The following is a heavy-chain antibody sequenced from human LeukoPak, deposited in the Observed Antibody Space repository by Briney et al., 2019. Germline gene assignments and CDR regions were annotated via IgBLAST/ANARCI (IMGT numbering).Heavy chain of an antibody. V-gene: IGHV5-51*01. CDR3: ARGRVPHDYGDYFWFDP. D-gene: IGHD4-17*01. J-gene: IGHJ5*02. Sequence: GESLKISCKASGYSFSTSWIGWVRQMPGKGLEWMGIIYPDDSDTRYSPSFQGQVTISADKSIGTAYLQWSSLKASDTAMYYCARGRVPHDYGDYFWFDPWGQGTLVTVSS. CDR2: IYPDDSDT. CDR1: GYSFSTSW.